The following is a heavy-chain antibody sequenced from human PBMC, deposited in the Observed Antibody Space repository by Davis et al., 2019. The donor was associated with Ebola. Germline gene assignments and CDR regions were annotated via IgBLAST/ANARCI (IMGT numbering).Heavy chain of an antibody. D-gene: IGHD2-15*01. CDR2: IYYSGST. CDR1: GGSISSHY. CDR3: VREPWRRKQLGKYCSGGSCYSDYYGMDV. V-gene: IGHV4-59*11. J-gene: IGHJ6*02. Sequence: ESLKISCTVSGGSISSHYWSWIRQPPGKGLEWIGYIYYSGSTNYNPSLKSRVTISVDTSKNQFSLKLSSVTAADTAVYYCVREPWRRKQLGKYCSGGSCYSDYYGMDVWGQGTTVTVSS.